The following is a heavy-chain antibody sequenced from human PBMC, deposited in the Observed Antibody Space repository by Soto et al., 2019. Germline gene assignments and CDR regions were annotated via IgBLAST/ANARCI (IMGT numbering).Heavy chain of an antibody. D-gene: IGHD3-3*01. CDR2: MNPNSGNT. V-gene: IGHV1-8*01. CDR1: GYTFTSYD. J-gene: IGHJ3*02. CDR3: ARTVTIFGVAGYNHAFDI. Sequence: ASVKVSCKASGYTFTSYDINWVRQATGQGLEWMGWMNPNSGNTGYAQKFQGRVTMTRNTSISTAYMELSSLRSEDTAVYYCARTVTIFGVAGYNHAFDILGQGTMVTVSS.